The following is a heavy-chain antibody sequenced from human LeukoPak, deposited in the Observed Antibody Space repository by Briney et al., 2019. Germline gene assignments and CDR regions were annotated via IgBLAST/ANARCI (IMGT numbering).Heavy chain of an antibody. V-gene: IGHV1-8*01. CDR1: GYTFTNYD. Sequence: GASVKVSCKASGYTFTNYDVNWVRQATGQGLEWMGWMNPTSGKAGFAQRFQGRVTITADESTSTAYMELSSLRSEDTAVYYCARDPNSYYSTGSWYNWFDPWGQGTLVTVSS. D-gene: IGHD4-23*01. J-gene: IGHJ5*02. CDR2: MNPTSGKA. CDR3: ARDPNSYYSTGSWYNWFDP.